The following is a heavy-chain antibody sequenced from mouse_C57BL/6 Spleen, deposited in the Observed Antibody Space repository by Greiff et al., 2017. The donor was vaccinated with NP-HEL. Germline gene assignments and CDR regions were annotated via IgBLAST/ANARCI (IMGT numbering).Heavy chain of an antibody. CDR2: ISYDGSN. J-gene: IGHJ2*01. CDR1: GYSITSGYY. CDR3: ARESDYYGSSPYYIDY. D-gene: IGHD1-1*01. Sequence: EVKVEESGPGLVKPSQSLSLTCSVTGYSITSGYYWNWIRQFPGNKLEWMGYISYDGSNNYNPSLKNRISITRDTSKNQFFLKLNSVTTEDTATYYCARESDYYGSSPYYIDYWGQGTTLTVSS. V-gene: IGHV3-6*01.